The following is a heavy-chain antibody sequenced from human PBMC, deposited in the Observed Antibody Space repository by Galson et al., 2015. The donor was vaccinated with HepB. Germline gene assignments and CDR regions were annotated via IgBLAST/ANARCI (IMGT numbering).Heavy chain of an antibody. D-gene: IGHD3-22*01. J-gene: IGHJ4*02. CDR2: IIPLFGSV. Sequence: SVKVSCKASGVTFSSYSISWLRQAPGQGLEWMGGIIPLFGSVNYAQKLQGRVTITADESTSTTYMELSNLRSEDTALYYCARQYDSSGYYAYWGQGTLVTVSS. CDR1: GVTFSSYS. V-gene: IGHV1-69*13. CDR3: ARQYDSSGYYAY.